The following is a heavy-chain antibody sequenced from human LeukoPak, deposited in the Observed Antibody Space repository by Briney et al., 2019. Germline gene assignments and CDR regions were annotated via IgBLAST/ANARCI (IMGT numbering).Heavy chain of an antibody. CDR3: ARGSYSSSWYVVDY. J-gene: IGHJ4*02. D-gene: IGHD6-13*01. CDR1: GFTFSSYC. CDR2: IWYDGSNK. Sequence: GRSLRLSCAASGFTFSSYCMHWVRQAPGKGLEWVAVIWYDGSNKYYADSVKGRFTISRDNSKNTLYLQMNSLRAEDTAVYYCARGSYSSSWYVVDYWGQGTLVTVSS. V-gene: IGHV3-33*01.